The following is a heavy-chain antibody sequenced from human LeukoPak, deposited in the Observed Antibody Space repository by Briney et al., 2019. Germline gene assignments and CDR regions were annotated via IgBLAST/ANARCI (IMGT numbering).Heavy chain of an antibody. J-gene: IGHJ4*02. CDR3: AKGIPFDY. CDR2: ISYDGSNK. V-gene: IGHV3-30*18. D-gene: IGHD2-2*02. CDR1: GFTFSSYG. Sequence: GGSLRLSCAASGFTFSSYGMHWVRQAPGKGLEWVAVISYDGSNKYYADSVKGRFTISRDNSKNTLYLQMNSLRAEDTAVYYCAKGIPFDYWGQGTLVTVSS.